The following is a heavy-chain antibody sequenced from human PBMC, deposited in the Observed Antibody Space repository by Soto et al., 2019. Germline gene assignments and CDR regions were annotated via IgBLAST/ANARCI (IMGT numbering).Heavy chain of an antibody. V-gene: IGHV3-23*01. Sequence: PGGSLRLSCAASGFIFSNYAMSWVRQAPGKGLEWVTAISVNSGDTNYADSVRGRFTISRDNYKNTLYLQMNSLRAEDTAVYYCAKAHNIVVVVAAPAYYFDYWGPGTLVTVSS. CDR2: ISVNSGDT. D-gene: IGHD2-15*01. J-gene: IGHJ4*02. CDR3: AKAHNIVVVVAAPAYYFDY. CDR1: GFIFSNYA.